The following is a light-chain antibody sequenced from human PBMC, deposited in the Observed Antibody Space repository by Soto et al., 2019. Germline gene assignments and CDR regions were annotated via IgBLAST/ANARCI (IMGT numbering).Light chain of an antibody. CDR3: MQALQSLT. J-gene: IGKJ5*01. CDR2: FGS. Sequence: EIVMTQSPLTLTVTPGEPASISCSSSQSLLYNNTYNYLDWYVQKPGQSPQLLIYFGSNRAPGVPDRFSGSGSGTDFTLKINRVEAEDVGTYYCMQALQSLTFGQGTRLEIK. V-gene: IGKV2-28*01. CDR1: QSLLYNNTYNY.